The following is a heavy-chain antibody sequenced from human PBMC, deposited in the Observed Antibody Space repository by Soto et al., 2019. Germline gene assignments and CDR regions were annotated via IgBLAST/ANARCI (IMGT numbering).Heavy chain of an antibody. CDR3: ARGILTYYYDSSGPGDY. CDR2: INHSGSI. J-gene: IGHJ4*02. Sequence: SETMSLNCAVYGGSFSGCYWSWIRQPPGKGLEWIGEINHSGSINCNPSLESRVTISVDTSKNQFSLELSSVTAADTAVYYCARGILTYYYDSSGPGDYWGQGTLVTVS. CDR1: GGSFSGCY. D-gene: IGHD3-22*01. V-gene: IGHV4-34*01.